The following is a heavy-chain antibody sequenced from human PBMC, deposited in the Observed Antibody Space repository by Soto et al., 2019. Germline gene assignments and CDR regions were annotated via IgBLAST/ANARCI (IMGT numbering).Heavy chain of an antibody. Sequence: SETLSLTCTVSGGSISNYYWSWIRQPAGKGLEWIGRIYTSGSTDYNPSLKSRVTISIDTSQNQFSLKLTSMTAADTAVYYCAGSEGGDYYDSSGYFDYWGQGSLVTVSS. V-gene: IGHV4-4*07. CDR2: IYTSGST. CDR3: AGSEGGDYYDSSGYFDY. CDR1: GGSISNYY. D-gene: IGHD3-22*01. J-gene: IGHJ4*02.